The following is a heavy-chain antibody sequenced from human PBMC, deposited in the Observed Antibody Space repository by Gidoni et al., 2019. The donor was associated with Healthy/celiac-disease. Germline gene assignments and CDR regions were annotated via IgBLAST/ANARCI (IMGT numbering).Heavy chain of an antibody. CDR3: ARDGGYYDILTGYPYWYFDL. Sequence: QLQLQESGPGLVTPSETLSPTCTVSGGSISIYYCSWIRQPPGKGLEWIGYIYYSGSTTYNPSLKSRVTISVDTSKNQFSLKLSSVTAADTAVYYCARDGGYYDILTGYPYWYFDLWGRGTLVTVSS. J-gene: IGHJ2*01. V-gene: IGHV4-59*01. D-gene: IGHD3-9*01. CDR1: GGSISIYY. CDR2: IYYSGST.